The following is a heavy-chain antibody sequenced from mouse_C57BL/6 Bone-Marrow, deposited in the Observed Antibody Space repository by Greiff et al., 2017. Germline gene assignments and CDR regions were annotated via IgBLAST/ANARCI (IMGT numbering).Heavy chain of an antibody. V-gene: IGHV2-2*01. CDR3: ASYYGSSYDYAMDY. CDR2: IWSGGST. Sequence: VQRVESGPGLVQPSQSLSITCTVSGFSLTSYGVHWVRQSPGKGLEWLGVIWSGGSTDYNAAFISRLSISKDNSKSQVFFKMNSLQADDTAIYYCASYYGSSYDYAMDYWGQGTSVTVSS. D-gene: IGHD1-1*01. J-gene: IGHJ4*01. CDR1: GFSLTSYG.